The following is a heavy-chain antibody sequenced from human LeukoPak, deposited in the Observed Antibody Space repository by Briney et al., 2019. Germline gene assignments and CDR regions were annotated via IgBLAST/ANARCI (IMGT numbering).Heavy chain of an antibody. Sequence: GGSLRLSCAASGFTLSSYWMSWVRQAPGKGLEWAANIKEDGSEKYYVDSVKGRFTISRDNAKNSLYLQMNSLRAEDTAVYYCARDRYCSSTSCYNPYFDYWGQGTLVTVSS. D-gene: IGHD2-2*02. J-gene: IGHJ4*02. CDR1: GFTLSSYW. V-gene: IGHV3-7*01. CDR2: IKEDGSEK. CDR3: ARDRYCSSTSCYNPYFDY.